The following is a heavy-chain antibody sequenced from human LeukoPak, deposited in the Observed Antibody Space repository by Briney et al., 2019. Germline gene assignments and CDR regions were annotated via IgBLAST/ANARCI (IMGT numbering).Heavy chain of an antibody. CDR1: GYTFTSYY. Sequence: GASVKVSCKASGYTFTSYYMHWVRQAPGQGLEWMGIINPSGGSTSYAQKFQGRVTMTRDTSTSTVYMELSSLRSEDTAVYYCARVRQYSGSYYYYGMDVWGQGTTVTVSS. V-gene: IGHV1-46*01. CDR3: ARVRQYSGSYYYYGMDV. J-gene: IGHJ6*02. D-gene: IGHD1-26*01. CDR2: INPSGGST.